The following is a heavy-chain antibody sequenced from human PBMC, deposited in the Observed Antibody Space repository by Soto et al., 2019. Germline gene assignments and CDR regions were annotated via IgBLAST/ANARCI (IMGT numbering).Heavy chain of an antibody. CDR1: GFTLRSYG. V-gene: IGHV3-30*18. J-gene: IGHJ4*02. CDR2: VSYDGSNE. CDR3: AKGVGRVVAAPIDY. Sequence: GGSLRLSCAASGFTLRSYGMYWVRQAPGKGLEWVAVVSYDGSNENYADSVKGRFTISRDNSKNTLYLQMDSLRVEDTAVYYCAKGVGRVVAAPIDYWGQGTLVTVSS. D-gene: IGHD2-2*01.